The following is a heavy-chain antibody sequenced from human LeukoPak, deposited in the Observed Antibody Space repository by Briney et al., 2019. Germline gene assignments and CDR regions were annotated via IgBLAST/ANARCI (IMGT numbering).Heavy chain of an antibody. CDR3: ARDVDFWSGYYTGINRYNWFDP. D-gene: IGHD3-3*01. Sequence: SETLSLTCTVSGGSISSSSYYWGWIRQPPGKGLEWIGSIYYSGSTYYNPSLKNRVTIAVDTSKTHFSLKLSSLTAADTAVYYCARDVDFWSGYYTGINRYNWFDPWGQGTLVTVSS. V-gene: IGHV4-39*07. CDR1: GGSISSSSYY. J-gene: IGHJ5*02. CDR2: IYYSGST.